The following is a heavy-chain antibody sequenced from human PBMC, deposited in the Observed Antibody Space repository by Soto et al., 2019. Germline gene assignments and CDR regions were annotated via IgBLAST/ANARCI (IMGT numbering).Heavy chain of an antibody. Sequence: GGSLRLSCSASGFIFSESTIYWVRQVPGKGLDAISAVSTSGRSTYYADSVKDRFTISLDNSNNALFLQLGSMTPEDTAIYYCVKQAHGLGGVTFEYWGQGTQVTVSS. CDR1: GFIFSEST. CDR2: VSTSGRST. CDR3: VKQAHGLGGVTFEY. V-gene: IGHV3-64D*06. D-gene: IGHD3-16*01. J-gene: IGHJ4*02.